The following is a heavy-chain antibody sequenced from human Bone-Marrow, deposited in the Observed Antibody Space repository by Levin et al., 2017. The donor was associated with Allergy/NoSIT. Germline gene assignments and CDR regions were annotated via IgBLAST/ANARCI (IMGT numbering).Heavy chain of an antibody. J-gene: IGHJ3*01. CDR2: IQPIDSDT. Sequence: GASVKVSCRVSGYNFADFWITWVRQMPGKGLEWLGMIQPIDSDTRYRPPFQGQFTISADKSSGTAYLQWNSLKASDTAIYYCARDGNDNDAFDVWGQGTLVTVSS. CDR3: ARDGNDNDAFDV. V-gene: IGHV5-51*01. D-gene: IGHD5-24*01. CDR1: GYNFADFW.